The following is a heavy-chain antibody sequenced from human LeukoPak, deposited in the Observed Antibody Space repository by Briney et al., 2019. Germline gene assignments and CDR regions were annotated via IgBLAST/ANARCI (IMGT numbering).Heavy chain of an antibody. D-gene: IGHD3-10*01. V-gene: IGHV1-3*01. CDR1: GYTFTSYA. Sequence: GASVKVSCKASGYTFTSYAMHWVRQAPGQRLEWMGWINAGNGNTKYSQKFQGRVTITRDTSASTAYMELSSLRSEDTAVYYCAGPRITMVRGVIPLGTWGQGTLVTVSS. CDR2: INAGNGNT. J-gene: IGHJ5*02. CDR3: AGPRITMVRGVIPLGT.